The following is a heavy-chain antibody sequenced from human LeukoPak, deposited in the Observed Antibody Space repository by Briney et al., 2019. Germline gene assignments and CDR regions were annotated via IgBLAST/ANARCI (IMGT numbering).Heavy chain of an antibody. CDR3: ARDLYSSSSLLYYYYMDV. V-gene: IGHV3-21*01. CDR1: GFTFSSYG. D-gene: IGHD6-13*01. Sequence: GGSLRLSCAASGFTFSSYGMSWVRQAPGKGLEWVSSISSSSSYIYYADSVKGRFTISRDNAKNSLYLQMNSLRAEDTAVYYCARDLYSSSSLLYYYYMDVWGKGTTVTVSS. CDR2: ISSSSSYI. J-gene: IGHJ6*03.